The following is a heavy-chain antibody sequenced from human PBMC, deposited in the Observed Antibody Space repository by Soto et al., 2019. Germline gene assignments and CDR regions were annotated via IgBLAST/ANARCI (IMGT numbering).Heavy chain of an antibody. D-gene: IGHD1-26*01. CDR1: GFTFDDYG. CDR3: VRGASLNFDY. CDR2: VNWNGGST. Sequence: EVQLVESGGGVLRPGGSLRLSCAASGFTFDDYGMSWARQAPGKGLEWVSGVNWNGGSTGYADFVKSRFTISRDNAKNALYLQMNSLRAEDTAFYYCVRGASLNFDYWGQGTLVTVSS. J-gene: IGHJ4*02. V-gene: IGHV3-20*04.